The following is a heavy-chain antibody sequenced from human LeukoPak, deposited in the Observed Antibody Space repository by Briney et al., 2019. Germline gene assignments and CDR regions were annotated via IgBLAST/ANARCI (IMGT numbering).Heavy chain of an antibody. CDR3: ARDNEKGAYDI. Sequence: SETLSLTCTVSGDSISRYYWSWIRQPPGKGLEYIAYMYYSGSANYNPSLKSRVTISVDTSKNQFSLKLSSVTAADTAVYYCARDNEKGAYDIWGRGTMVTVSS. J-gene: IGHJ3*02. CDR2: MYYSGSA. V-gene: IGHV4-59*01. D-gene: IGHD1-1*01. CDR1: GDSISRYY.